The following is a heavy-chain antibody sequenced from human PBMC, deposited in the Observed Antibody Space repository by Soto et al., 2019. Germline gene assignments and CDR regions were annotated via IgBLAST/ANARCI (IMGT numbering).Heavy chain of an antibody. D-gene: IGHD1-26*01. CDR2: ISAHSGNT. CDR1: GYAFTTYG. Sequence: QVHLVQSGAEVKKPGASVKVSCKGSGYAFTTYGITWVRQAPGQGLEWMGWISAHSGNTNYAQKLQGRVTVTRDTSTSTAYMELRSLRSDDTAVYYCASGRYGDYWGQGALVTVSS. CDR3: ASGRYGDY. V-gene: IGHV1-18*01. J-gene: IGHJ4*02.